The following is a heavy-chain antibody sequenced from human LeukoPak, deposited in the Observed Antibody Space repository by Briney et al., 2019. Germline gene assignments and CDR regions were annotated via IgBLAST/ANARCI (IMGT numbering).Heavy chain of an antibody. Sequence: GGSLRLSCAASGFTFSSYAMHWVRQAPGKGVEWVAVISYDGSNKYYADSVKGRFTISRDNAKNTLYLQMNSLRAEDTAVYYCARGKTVSPFDYWGQGTLVTVSS. J-gene: IGHJ4*02. CDR2: ISYDGSNK. D-gene: IGHD3-10*01. V-gene: IGHV3-30-3*01. CDR3: ARGKTVSPFDY. CDR1: GFTFSSYA.